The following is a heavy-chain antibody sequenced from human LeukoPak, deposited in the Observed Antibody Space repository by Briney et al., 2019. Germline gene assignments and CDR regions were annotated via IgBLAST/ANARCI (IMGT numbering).Heavy chain of an antibody. V-gene: IGHV3-74*01. D-gene: IGHD3-3*01. J-gene: IGHJ3*02. CDR2: INSDGSST. Sequence: GGSLRLSCAASGFTFSSYWMHWVRQAPGKGLVWVSRINSDGSSTGYADSVKGRFTISRDNAKNTLYLQMNSLRAEDTAVYYCARVKRDYDFWSGPDAFDIWGQGTMVTVSS. CDR1: GFTFSSYW. CDR3: ARVKRDYDFWSGPDAFDI.